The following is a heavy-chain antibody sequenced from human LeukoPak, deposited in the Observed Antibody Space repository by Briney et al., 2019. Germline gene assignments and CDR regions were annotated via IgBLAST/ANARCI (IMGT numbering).Heavy chain of an antibody. CDR1: GFTFSSYA. J-gene: IGHJ4*02. CDR2: ISSSGGTM. CDR3: ARDILSGIIFFDY. D-gene: IGHD3-10*01. Sequence: GGSLRLSCAASGFTFSSYAMSWVRQAPGQGLEWVSYISSSGGTMFYADSVKGRFTISRDNAKNSLYLQMNSLRAEDTAVYYCARDILSGIIFFDYWGQGTLVTVSS. V-gene: IGHV3-48*04.